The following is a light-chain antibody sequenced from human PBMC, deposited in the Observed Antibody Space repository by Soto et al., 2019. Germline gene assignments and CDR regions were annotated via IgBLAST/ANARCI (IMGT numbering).Light chain of an antibody. V-gene: IGLV1-47*01. CDR3: AAWDDSLSVVV. Sequence: QSVLTQPPSASGTPGQRVTISCSGSTSSIGRNYVNWYQHLPGTAPKLLIYRNDQRPSGVPDRLSGSKSDTSASLAISGLRSEGEGDYYCAAWDDSLSVVVFGGGTQLTVL. J-gene: IGLJ3*02. CDR2: RND. CDR1: TSSIGRNY.